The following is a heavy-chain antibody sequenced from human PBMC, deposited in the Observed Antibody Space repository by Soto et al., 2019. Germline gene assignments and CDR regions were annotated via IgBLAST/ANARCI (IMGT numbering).Heavy chain of an antibody. Sequence: QVQLVQSGAEVKKPGASVKVSCKASGYNFIDYDINWMRQSTGQGLEWMGWMTPNRGNTGYAQKFQGRVTLTTDTSIGTAYMELSSLKTEDTAVYYCSRNPYGCGLVDPCGQGTLVTVSS. V-gene: IGHV1-8*01. D-gene: IGHD2-21*01. J-gene: IGHJ5*02. CDR1: GYNFIDYD. CDR3: SRNPYGCGLVDP. CDR2: MTPNRGNT.